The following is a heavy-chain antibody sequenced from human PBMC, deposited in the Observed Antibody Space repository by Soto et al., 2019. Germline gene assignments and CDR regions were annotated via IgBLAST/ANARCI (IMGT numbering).Heavy chain of an antibody. CDR3: ARHETSYGYSYYGMDV. J-gene: IGHJ6*02. CDR1: GYSFTSYW. Sequence: PGESLKISCKGSGYSFTSYWISWVRQMPGKGLEWMGRIDPSDSYTNYSPSFQGHVTISADKSISTAYLQWSSLKASDTAMYYCARHETSYGYSYYGMDVWGQGTAVTVSS. D-gene: IGHD5-18*01. V-gene: IGHV5-10-1*01. CDR2: IDPSDSYT.